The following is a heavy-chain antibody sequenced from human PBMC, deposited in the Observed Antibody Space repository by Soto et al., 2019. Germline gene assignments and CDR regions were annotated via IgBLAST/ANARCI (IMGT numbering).Heavy chain of an antibody. CDR2: IYHSGST. D-gene: IGHD3-10*01. CDR1: SGSISSFNW. J-gene: IGHJ4*02. CDR3: ARYASGSSYFDY. V-gene: IGHV4-4*02. Sequence: QVQLQESGPGLVKPSGTLSLTCAVSSGSISSFNWWTWVRQPPGKGLEWIGEIYHSGSTNYNPSLKSRVTMSVDKSKNQFSLNLSSVTAADTAVYYCARYASGSSYFDYWGQGTLVTVSS.